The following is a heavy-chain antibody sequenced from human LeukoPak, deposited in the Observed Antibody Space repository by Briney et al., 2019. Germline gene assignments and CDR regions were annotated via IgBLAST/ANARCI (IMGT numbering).Heavy chain of an antibody. D-gene: IGHD4-17*01. CDR3: ARVRPDYGDYTYDY. V-gene: IGHV4-59*01. J-gene: IGHJ4*02. CDR2: IYYSGST. Sequence: SENLSLTCTVSGGSISSYYWSWIRQPPGKGLEWIGYIYYSGSTNYNPSLKSRVTISVDTSKNQFSLKLSSVTAADTAVYYCARVRPDYGDYTYDYWGQGTLVTVSS. CDR1: GGSISSYY.